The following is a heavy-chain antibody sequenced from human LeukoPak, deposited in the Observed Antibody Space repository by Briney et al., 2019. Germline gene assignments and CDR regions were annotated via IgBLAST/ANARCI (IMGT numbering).Heavy chain of an antibody. J-gene: IGHJ3*02. CDR3: ARDPLYGIVGATIGAFDI. CDR1: GGTFSSYA. CDR2: IIPIFGTA. D-gene: IGHD1-26*01. V-gene: IGHV1-69*06. Sequence: SVKVSCKASGGTFSSYAISWVRQAPGQGLEWMGGIIPIFGTANYAQKFQGRVTITADKSTSTAYMELSSLRSEDTAVYYCARDPLYGIVGATIGAFDIWGQGTMVTVSS.